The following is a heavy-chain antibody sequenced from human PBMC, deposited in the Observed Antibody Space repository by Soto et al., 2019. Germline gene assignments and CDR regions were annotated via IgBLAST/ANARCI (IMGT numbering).Heavy chain of an antibody. CDR2: INYSGST. CDR1: GGSISSDY. J-gene: IGHJ4*02. Sequence: SETLSLTCTVSGGSISSDYWSWIRQPPGKGLEWIAYINYSGSTNYNPSLKSRVAISGDTSKNQFSLKLSSVTAADTAVYYCARTVIGGFDYWGQGTLVTAPQ. V-gene: IGHV4-59*01. CDR3: ARTVIGGFDY. D-gene: IGHD3-16*02.